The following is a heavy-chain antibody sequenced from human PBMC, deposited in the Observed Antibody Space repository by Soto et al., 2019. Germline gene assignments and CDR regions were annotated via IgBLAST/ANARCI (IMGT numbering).Heavy chain of an antibody. CDR3: ARHETGYSSSWSHYYYYYMDV. CDR2: IYYSGST. V-gene: IGHV4-39*01. Sequence: ASETLSLTCTVSGGSISSSSYYWGWIRQPPGKGQEWIGRIYYSGSTYYNPSLKSRVTISVDTSKNQFSLKLSSVTAADTAVYYCARHETGYSSSWSHYYYYYMDVWGKGTTVTVS. J-gene: IGHJ6*03. CDR1: GGSISSSSYY. D-gene: IGHD6-13*01.